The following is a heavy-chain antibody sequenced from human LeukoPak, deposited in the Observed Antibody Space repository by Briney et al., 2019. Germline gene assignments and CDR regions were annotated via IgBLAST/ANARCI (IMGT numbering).Heavy chain of an antibody. D-gene: IGHD2/OR15-2a*01. V-gene: IGHV1-8*01. J-gene: IGHJ6*03. Sequence: GASVKVSCKAAGYTFSTYDISWVRQATGQGLEWMGWMNPKSGDTLYAQKFQGRVTMTRNTSISTAYMELSRVRSEDTAVYYCARFLKNPVNRRGPANYYMDVWGKGTTVTISS. CDR1: GYTFSTYD. CDR3: ARFLKNPVNRRGPANYYMDV. CDR2: MNPKSGDT.